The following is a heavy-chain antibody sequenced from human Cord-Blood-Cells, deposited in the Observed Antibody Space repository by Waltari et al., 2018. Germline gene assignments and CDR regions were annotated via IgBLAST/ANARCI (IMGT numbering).Heavy chain of an antibody. D-gene: IGHD3-22*01. V-gene: IGHV3-9*01. CDR3: AKDYYDSSGYYDAFDI. Sequence: SGGGLVQPGRSLRLSCAASGFTFDDYAMHWVRQAPGKGLEWVSGISWNSGSIGYADSVKGRFTISRDNAKNSLYLQMNSLRAEDTALYYCAKDYYDSSGYYDAFDIWGQGTMVTVSS. CDR2: ISWNSGSI. CDR1: GFTFDDYA. J-gene: IGHJ3*02.